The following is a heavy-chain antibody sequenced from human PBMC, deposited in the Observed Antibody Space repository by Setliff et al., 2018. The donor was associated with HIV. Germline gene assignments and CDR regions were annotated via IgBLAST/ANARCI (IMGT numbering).Heavy chain of an antibody. V-gene: IGHV3-74*01. CDR2: VNSDGSST. J-gene: IGHJ4*02. D-gene: IGHD3-16*02. CDR1: GFTFSSHW. CDR3: ARGIVHLPYYFDY. Sequence: GGSLRLSCAASGFTFSSHWMSWIRQAPGKGLVWVSRVNSDGSSTSYADSVKGRFTISRDNAKSTLYLQMNSLRAEDTAVYYCARGIVHLPYYFDYWGQGTLVTVSS.